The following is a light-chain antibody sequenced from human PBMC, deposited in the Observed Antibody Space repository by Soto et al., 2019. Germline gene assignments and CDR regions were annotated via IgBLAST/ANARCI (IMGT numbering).Light chain of an antibody. CDR3: QQRISWPLT. J-gene: IGKJ3*01. Sequence: EIVLTQSPVTLSLSPGERATLSCRASESVNSYLAWYQQKPGQAPRLLIYDASNKATGIPDRFSGSGSGTVFTLTITSLEPEDFAVYYCQQRISWPLTFGPGTKVDIK. V-gene: IGKV3-11*01. CDR1: ESVNSY. CDR2: DAS.